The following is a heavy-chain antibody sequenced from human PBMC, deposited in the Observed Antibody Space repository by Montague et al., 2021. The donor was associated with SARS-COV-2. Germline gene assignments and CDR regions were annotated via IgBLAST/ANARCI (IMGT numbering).Heavy chain of an antibody. CDR3: ARDRFDFGAGRQGTIDF. V-gene: IGHV4-4*07. D-gene: IGHD3-10*01. J-gene: IGHJ4*02. CDR1: GGSITNHY. CDR2: MHFTGKT. Sequence: SETLSLTCSVSGGSITNHYWSWIRQPAGKGLEWIGQMHFTGKTNFSPFFSSRVTMSADTSKNQFSLKLTSVTAADTAIYFCARDRFDFGAGRQGTIDFWGQGTLVTVSS.